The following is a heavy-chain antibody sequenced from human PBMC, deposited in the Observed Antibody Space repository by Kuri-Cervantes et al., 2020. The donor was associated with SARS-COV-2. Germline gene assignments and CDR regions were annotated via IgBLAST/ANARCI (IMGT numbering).Heavy chain of an antibody. V-gene: IGHV1-8*01. CDR1: GYTFTSYD. J-gene: IGHJ1*01. CDR3: ARGGVAAGNFQH. Sequence: ASVKVSCKASGYTFTSYDINWVRQATGQGLEWMGWMNPNSGNTGYAQKFQGRVTMTRNTSISTAYMELSSLRSEDTAVYYCARGGVAAGNFQHWGQGTLVTVSS. D-gene: IGHD6-13*01. CDR2: MNPNSGNT.